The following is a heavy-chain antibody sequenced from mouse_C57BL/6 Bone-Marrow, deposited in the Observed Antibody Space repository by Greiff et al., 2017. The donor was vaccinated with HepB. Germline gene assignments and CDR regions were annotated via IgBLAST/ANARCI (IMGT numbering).Heavy chain of an antibody. D-gene: IGHD2-4*01. J-gene: IGHJ3*01. CDR2: IRNKANGYTT. V-gene: IGHV7-3*01. Sequence: EVQLVESGGGLVQPGGSLSLSCAASGFTFTDYYMSWVRQPPGKALEWLGFIRNKANGYTTEYSASVKGRFTISRDNSQSILYLQMNALRAEDSATYYCARYGDYAWFAYWGQGTLVTVSA. CDR3: ARYGDYAWFAY. CDR1: GFTFTDYY.